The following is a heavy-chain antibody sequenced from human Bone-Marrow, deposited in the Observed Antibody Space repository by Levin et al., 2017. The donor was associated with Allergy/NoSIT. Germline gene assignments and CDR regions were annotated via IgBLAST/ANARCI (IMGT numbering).Heavy chain of an antibody. V-gene: IGHV3-74*01. D-gene: IGHD2-2*02. CDR3: TRDLYNEGSAYFDL. CDR2: INTDGSNT. J-gene: IGHJ2*01. Sequence: GGSLRLSCAASGLPFSSYWMHWVRQAPGKGLVWVSRINTDGSNTDYADYVEGRFTISRDNAKNTLYLQMNSLRAEDTAVYYCTRDLYNEGSAYFDLWGRGTLVTVSS. CDR1: GLPFSSYW.